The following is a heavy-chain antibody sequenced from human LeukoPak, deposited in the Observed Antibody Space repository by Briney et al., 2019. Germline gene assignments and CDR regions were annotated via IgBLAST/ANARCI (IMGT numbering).Heavy chain of an antibody. J-gene: IGHJ4*02. Sequence: GASVKVSCKASGYTFTSYYMHWVRQAPGQGLEWMGIINPSGGSTSYAQKFQGRVTMTRDTSTSTVYMELSSLRSEDTAVYYCASEGYYYDSSGYYYTDYWGQGTLVTVSS. CDR2: INPSGGST. CDR3: ASEGYYYDSSGYYYTDY. V-gene: IGHV1-46*01. D-gene: IGHD3-22*01. CDR1: GYTFTSYY.